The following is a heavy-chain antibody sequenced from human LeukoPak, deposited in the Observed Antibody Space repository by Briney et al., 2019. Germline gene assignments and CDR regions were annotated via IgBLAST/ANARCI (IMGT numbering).Heavy chain of an antibody. CDR3: VSAYCGGDCYHSLLTD. CDR2: IYHSGSF. CDR1: GVSVGTGGYS. D-gene: IGHD2-21*02. V-gene: IGHV4-30-2*01. J-gene: IGHJ4*02. Sequence: SQTLSLTCAVSGVSVGTGGYSWNWVRQPPGKGLEWIGYIYHSGSFFYNPSLKSRLTIPMDRSKDQSSLKLSSVTAADTAVYYCVSAYCGGDCYHSLLTDWGQGALVTVSS.